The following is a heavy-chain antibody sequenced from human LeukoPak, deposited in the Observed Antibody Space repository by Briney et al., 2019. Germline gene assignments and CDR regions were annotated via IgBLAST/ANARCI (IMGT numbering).Heavy chain of an antibody. D-gene: IGHD3-22*01. Sequence: ASVKVSCKASGGTFSSYAISWVRQAPGQGLEWMGGIIPIFGTANYAQKFQGRVTITTDESTSTAYMELSSLRSEDTAVYYCAREYYYDSSGYSGYWGQGTLVTVSS. CDR2: IIPIFGTA. CDR1: GGTFSSYA. J-gene: IGHJ4*02. CDR3: AREYYYDSSGYSGY. V-gene: IGHV1-69*05.